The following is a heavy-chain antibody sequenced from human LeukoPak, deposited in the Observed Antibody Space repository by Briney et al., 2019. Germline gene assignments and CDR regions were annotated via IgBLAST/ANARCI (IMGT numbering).Heavy chain of an antibody. Sequence: SLRLSCAAPGLTFSSYVRHRLRQPPGKALHWVAVIWFDGSNKYYADSVKGRFTISRDNSKNTLYLQMNSLRVEDTAVYYCARWGARDFDSWGQGTLVTVSS. J-gene: IGHJ4*02. CDR2: IWFDGSNK. CDR1: GLTFSSYV. CDR3: ARWGARDFDS. D-gene: IGHD1-26*01. V-gene: IGHV3-33*01.